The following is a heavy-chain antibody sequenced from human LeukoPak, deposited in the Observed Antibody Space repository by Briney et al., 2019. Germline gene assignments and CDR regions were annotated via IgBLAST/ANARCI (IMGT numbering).Heavy chain of an antibody. Sequence: PGGSLRLSCAASGFTFSNAWMSWVRQAPGKGLEWVGRIKSKTDGGTTDYAAPVKGRFTISRDDSKNTLYLQMNSLKTEDTAVYYCTTEGRGNYYATFDYWGQGTLVTVSS. D-gene: IGHD1-26*01. CDR3: TTEGRGNYYATFDY. CDR2: IKSKTDGGTT. J-gene: IGHJ4*02. V-gene: IGHV3-15*01. CDR1: GFTFSNAW.